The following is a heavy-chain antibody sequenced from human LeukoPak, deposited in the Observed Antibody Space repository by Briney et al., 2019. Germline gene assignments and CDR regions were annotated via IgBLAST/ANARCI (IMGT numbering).Heavy chain of an antibody. Sequence: SETLSLTCTVSGASISTNYWSWIRQPPEKGLEWIGYVYYSGSTNYNPSLKSRVTISVDTSKNQFSLKLSSVTAADTAVYYCARDRATNAFDIWGQGTMVTVSS. CDR1: GASISTNY. V-gene: IGHV4-59*01. CDR2: VYYSGST. D-gene: IGHD1-26*01. J-gene: IGHJ3*02. CDR3: ARDRATNAFDI.